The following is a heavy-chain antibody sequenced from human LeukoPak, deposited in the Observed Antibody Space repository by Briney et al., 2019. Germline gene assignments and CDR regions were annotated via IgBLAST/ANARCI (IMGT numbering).Heavy chain of an antibody. CDR2: ISGNGRKT. CDR1: GFTFSSFA. J-gene: IGHJ4*01. D-gene: IGHD2-8*02. Sequence: PGVALRLSCAASGFTFSSFAMSWVRQAPGKGLEWVSAISGNGRKTHYADSVKGRFTISRDNSKNTLSLQMNSLRAEDTAVYYCAKLVDCIPDYWGQGTLVT. CDR3: AKLVDCIPDY. V-gene: IGHV3-23*01.